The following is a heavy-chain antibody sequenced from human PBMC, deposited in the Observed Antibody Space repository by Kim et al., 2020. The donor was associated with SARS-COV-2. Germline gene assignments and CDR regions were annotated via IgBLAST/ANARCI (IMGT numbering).Heavy chain of an antibody. V-gene: IGHV3-15*01. CDR3: TTDPPTTFGGVIVRFDY. Sequence: GGSLRLSCAASGFTFSNAWMSWVRQAPGKGLEWVGRIKSKTDGGTTDYAAPVKGRFTISRDDSKNTLYLQMNSLKTEDTAVYYCTTDPPTTFGGVIVRFDYWGQGTLVTVSS. CDR2: IKSKTDGGTT. J-gene: IGHJ4*02. CDR1: GFTFSNAW. D-gene: IGHD3-16*02.